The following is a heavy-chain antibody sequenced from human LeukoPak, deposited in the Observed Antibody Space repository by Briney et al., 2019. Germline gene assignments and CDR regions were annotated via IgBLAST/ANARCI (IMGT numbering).Heavy chain of an antibody. J-gene: IGHJ4*02. D-gene: IGHD4-17*01. CDR2: ISSSSSYI. V-gene: IGHV3-21*01. CDR1: GFTFSSYS. Sequence: PGGSLRLSCAASGFTFSSYSMNWVLQAPGKGLEWVSSISSSSSYIYYADSVKGRFTISRDNVKNSLYLQMNSLRAEDTAVYYCARPEAYGDYGWGRGTLVTVSS. CDR3: ARPEAYGDYG.